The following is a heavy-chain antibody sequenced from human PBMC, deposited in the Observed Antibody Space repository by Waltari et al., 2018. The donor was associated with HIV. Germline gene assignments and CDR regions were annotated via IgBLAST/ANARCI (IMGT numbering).Heavy chain of an antibody. Sequence: QVRPHQWGAGRLKPSDTLSLTCAVYGESLSGYYWAWIRQPPGKGLQWIGDIDDSGRVHHDPSLKSRVAMSVDTYKNQFSLKLRSVTAADTAVYYCAKKDLFGGTRGWFDPWGQGTSVVVSS. CDR2: IDDSGRV. J-gene: IGHJ5*02. CDR1: GESLSGYY. D-gene: IGHD3-10*01. V-gene: IGHV4-34*01. CDR3: AKKDLFGGTRGWFDP.